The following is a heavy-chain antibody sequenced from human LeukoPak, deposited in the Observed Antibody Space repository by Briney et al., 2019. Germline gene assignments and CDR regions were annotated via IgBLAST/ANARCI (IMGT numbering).Heavy chain of an antibody. V-gene: IGHV4-59*01. CDR3: AREMVASGAFDI. D-gene: IGHD5-12*01. CDR1: GGSISSYY. Sequence: SETLSLTCTVSGGSISSYYWSWIRQPPGKGLDWIGYVYYRGSTNYNPSLKRRVTISVDTSKNQFSLKLSSLTAADTAVYYCAREMVASGAFDIWGQGTMVTVSS. CDR2: VYYRGST. J-gene: IGHJ3*02.